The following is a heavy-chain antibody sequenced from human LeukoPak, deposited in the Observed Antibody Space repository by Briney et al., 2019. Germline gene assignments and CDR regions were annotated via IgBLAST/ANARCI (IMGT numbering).Heavy chain of an antibody. J-gene: IGHJ4*02. Sequence: GGSLRLSCAASGFTFSSYSMNWVRQAPGKGLEWVSSISSSSSYIYYADSVKGRFTISRGNAKNSLYLQMNSLRAEDTAVYYCARDDGYYSPFDHWGQGTLVTVSS. CDR1: GFTFSSYS. V-gene: IGHV3-21*01. CDR3: ARDDGYYSPFDH. D-gene: IGHD4-17*01. CDR2: ISSSSSYI.